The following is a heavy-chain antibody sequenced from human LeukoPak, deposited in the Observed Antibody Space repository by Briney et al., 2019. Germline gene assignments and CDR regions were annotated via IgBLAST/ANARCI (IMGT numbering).Heavy chain of an antibody. Sequence: PSETLSLTCAVYGGSFSGYYWSWIRQPPGKGLEWIGEINHSGSTNYNPSLKSRVTISVDTSNNQFSLTLSSVTAADTAVYYCARGGEMATIEIDYWGQGTLVTVSS. CDR3: ARGGEMATIEIDY. CDR1: GGSFSGYY. J-gene: IGHJ4*02. V-gene: IGHV4-34*01. D-gene: IGHD5-24*01. CDR2: INHSGST.